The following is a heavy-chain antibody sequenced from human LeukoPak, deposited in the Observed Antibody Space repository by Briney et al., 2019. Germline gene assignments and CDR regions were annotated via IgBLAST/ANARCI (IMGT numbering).Heavy chain of an antibody. J-gene: IGHJ4*02. V-gene: IGHV4-4*07. Sequence: SETLSLTCTVSGGSMSTYYWTWIRQPAGKGLEWVGRVYTSGTTNYNPSLKSRVTMSVDTSKNQFSLKLRSVTAADTAVYYYARMYCSSTSCYSGVWGQGTLVTVSS. CDR2: VYTSGTT. D-gene: IGHD2-2*01. CDR3: ARMYCSSTSCYSGV. CDR1: GGSMSTYY.